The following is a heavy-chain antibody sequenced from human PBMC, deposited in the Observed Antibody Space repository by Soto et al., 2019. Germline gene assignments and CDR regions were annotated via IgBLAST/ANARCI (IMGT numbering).Heavy chain of an antibody. V-gene: IGHV1-18*01. CDR3: ARDASVLIPAAQPSRFDS. D-gene: IGHD2-2*01. CDR2: ISPYSGYT. J-gene: IGHJ4*02. CDR1: GYSFMKYG. Sequence: WASVKVSCKGFGYSFMKYGINWVRQAPGQGLEWVGWISPYSGYTHSAQKFHGRLTLTTDTAASTAYMELRILRSADTALYYCARDASVLIPAAQPSRFDSWGQGTLVTVSS.